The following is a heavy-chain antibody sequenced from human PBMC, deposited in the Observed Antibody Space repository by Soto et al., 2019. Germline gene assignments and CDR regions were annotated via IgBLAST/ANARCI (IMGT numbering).Heavy chain of an antibody. CDR1: GGTFSSYA. CDR2: IIPIFGTA. J-gene: IGHJ5*02. D-gene: IGHD3-3*01. V-gene: IGHV1-69*01. CDR3: ARVPPQSLRFPFSRFDP. Sequence: QVQLVQSGAEVKKPGSSVKVSCKAFGGTFSSYAISWVRQAPGQGLEWMGGIIPIFGTANYAQKFQGRVTITADESTSTAYMELSSLRSEDTAVYYCARVPPQSLRFPFSRFDPWGQGTLVTVSS.